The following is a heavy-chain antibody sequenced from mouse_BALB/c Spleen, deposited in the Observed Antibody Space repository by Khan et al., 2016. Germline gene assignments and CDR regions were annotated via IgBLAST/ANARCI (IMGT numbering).Heavy chain of an antibody. V-gene: IGHV2-9*02. CDR2: IWAGGST. Sequence: VQLQESGPGLVAPSQSLSITCTVSGFSLTSYGVHWVRQPPGKGLEWLGVIWAGGSTNYNSALMSRLSISKDNSKSQVFLKMNSLQTDDTAMYYCARYGSSLYYAMDYWGQGTSVTVSS. D-gene: IGHD1-1*01. CDR3: ARYGSSLYYAMDY. CDR1: GFSLTSYG. J-gene: IGHJ4*01.